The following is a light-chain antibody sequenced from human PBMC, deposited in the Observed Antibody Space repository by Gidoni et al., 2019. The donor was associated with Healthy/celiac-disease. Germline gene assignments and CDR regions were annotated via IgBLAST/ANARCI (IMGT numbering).Light chain of an antibody. V-gene: IGKV1-5*01. CDR2: DAS. CDR3: QQYNSYSQFT. CDR1: QSISSW. Sequence: DIQMTQSPSTLSASVGDRVTITCRASQSISSWLAWYQQKPGKAPKLLIYDASSLESGVPSRFSGSGSGTEFTLTISSLQPDDFATYYCQQYNSYSQFTFGPGTNVDIK. J-gene: IGKJ3*01.